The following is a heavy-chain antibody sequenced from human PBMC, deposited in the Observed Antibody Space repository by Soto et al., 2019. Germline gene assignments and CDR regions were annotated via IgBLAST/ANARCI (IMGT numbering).Heavy chain of an antibody. D-gene: IGHD4-17*01. CDR3: ARDANYGGNPDNWFDP. CDR2: ISSSSSYI. V-gene: IGHV3-21*01. CDR1: GFTFSSYS. Sequence: GGSLRLSCAASGFTFSSYSMNWARQAPGKGLEWVSSISSSSSYIYYADSVKGRFTISRDNAKNSLYLQMNSLRAEDTAVYYCARDANYGGNPDNWFDPWGQGTLVTVSS. J-gene: IGHJ5*02.